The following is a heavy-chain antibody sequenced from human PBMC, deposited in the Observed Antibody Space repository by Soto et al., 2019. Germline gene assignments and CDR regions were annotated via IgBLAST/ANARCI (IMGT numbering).Heavy chain of an antibody. CDR3: ARERRGYSGYDLWWFDP. V-gene: IGHV3-21*04. D-gene: IGHD5-12*01. CDR2: ISSTTNYI. J-gene: IGHJ5*02. CDR1: GFTFTRYS. Sequence: GGSLRLSCAASGFTFTRYSMNWVRQAPGKGLEWVSSISSTTNYIYYGDSMKGRFTISRDNAKNSLYLEMNSLRSDDTAVYYCARERRGYSGYDLWWFDPWGQGTLVTVSS.